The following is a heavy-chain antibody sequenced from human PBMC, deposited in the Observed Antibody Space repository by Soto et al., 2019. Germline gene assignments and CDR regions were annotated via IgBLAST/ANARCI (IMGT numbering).Heavy chain of an antibody. J-gene: IGHJ4*02. CDR2: ISHSGST. D-gene: IGHD5-18*01. CDR3: AREYTYGSNFFDC. CDR1: GGSISSAAYY. Sequence: TLFLTCTVSGGSISSAAYYWSWIRQHPGKGLEWIGYISHSGSTYYTPSLKSRVIISADTSKNQFSLNLTSVTAADTAVYYCAREYTYGSNFFDCRAQRALVTVSS. V-gene: IGHV4-31*03.